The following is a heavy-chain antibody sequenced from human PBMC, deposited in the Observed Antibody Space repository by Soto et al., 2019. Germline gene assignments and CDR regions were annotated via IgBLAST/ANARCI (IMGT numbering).Heavy chain of an antibody. CDR3: ARGATGSYPSGYYFDY. V-gene: IGHV1-69*02. D-gene: IGHD3-10*01. CDR1: GGTFSSYT. J-gene: IGHJ4*02. Sequence: QVQLVQSGAEVKKPGSSVKVSCKASGGTFSSYTISWVRQAPGQGLEWMGRIIPILGIANYAQKFQGRVTITADKSTSTAYMELSSLRSEDTAVYYCARGATGSYPSGYYFDYWGQGTLVTVSS. CDR2: IIPILGIA.